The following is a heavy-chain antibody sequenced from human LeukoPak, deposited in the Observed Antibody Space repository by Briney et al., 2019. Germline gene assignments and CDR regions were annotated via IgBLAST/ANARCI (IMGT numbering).Heavy chain of an antibody. D-gene: IGHD2-15*01. CDR1: GGSISSRSHY. Sequence: SETLSLTCTVSGGSISSRSHYWCWIRQPPGKGLEWLGSIYYSGSTSYNPSLKRRVTISVDTSKNQFSLKLSAVTAADTAVYYCARQQCSGGSCYSRAIWFDPWGQGTLVTVSS. CDR3: ARQQCSGGSCYSRAIWFDP. J-gene: IGHJ5*02. CDR2: IYYSGST. V-gene: IGHV4-39*01.